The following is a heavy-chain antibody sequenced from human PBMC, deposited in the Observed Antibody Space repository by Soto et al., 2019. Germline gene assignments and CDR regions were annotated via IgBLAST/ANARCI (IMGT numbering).Heavy chain of an antibody. D-gene: IGHD1-1*01. CDR3: AHRRHWWFDP. CDR1: GFSLSTSGVG. J-gene: IGHJ5*02. V-gene: IGHV2-5*02. CDR2: IYWDDDK. Sequence: QITLKESGPTLEKPTPTLTLPCPFSGFSLSTSGVGVGWVRQPPGKALEWLALIYWDDDKRYSPSLKFRRTIPKATSKNHVVRTMSNMDPVDTATYYLAHRRHWWFDPWGQGTLVTVSS.